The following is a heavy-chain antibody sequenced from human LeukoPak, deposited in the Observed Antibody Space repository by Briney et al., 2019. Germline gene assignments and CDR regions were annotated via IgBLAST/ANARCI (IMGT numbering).Heavy chain of an antibody. V-gene: IGHV3-7*01. D-gene: IGHD2-21*02. Sequence: GGSLRLSCAASGFTFSTYSMSWVRQAPAKGLDWVASINQDGSAEYYVDSVRGRFTISRDNAKNSLYLQVNSLRVDDTAVYYCVRLFGGVTAFDYWGQGTLSPSPQ. J-gene: IGHJ4*02. CDR2: INQDGSAE. CDR3: VRLFGGVTAFDY. CDR1: GFTFSTYS.